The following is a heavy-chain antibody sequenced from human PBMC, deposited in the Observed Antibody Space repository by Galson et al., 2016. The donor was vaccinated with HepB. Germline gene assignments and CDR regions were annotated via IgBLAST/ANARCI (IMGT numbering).Heavy chain of an antibody. CDR1: GFNISGYF. J-gene: IGHJ5*02. D-gene: IGHD6-19*01. V-gene: IGHV3-53*01. CDR3: ARGAVGGGRRFDP. CDR2: MYNGGTA. Sequence: SLRLSCAASGFNISGYFMTWVHQAPGKGLEWVSVMYNGGTASYADSVKGRFTISRDDPRNTVYLQMKSLRDDDTAVYYCARGAVGGGRRFDPWGQGTLVTVSS.